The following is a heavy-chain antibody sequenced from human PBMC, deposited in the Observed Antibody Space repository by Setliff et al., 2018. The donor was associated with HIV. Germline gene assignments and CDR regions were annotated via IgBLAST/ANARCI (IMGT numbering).Heavy chain of an antibody. CDR3: ARGSRSPTALYWFDP. J-gene: IGHJ5*02. CDR1: GGSIRRDSQY. D-gene: IGHD6-13*01. CDR2: IYTSGST. Sequence: PSETLSLTCSVSGGSIRRDSQYWTWFRQPAGKGLEWIGHIYTSGSTNYNPSLKSRVTISVDTSKNQFSLKLSSVTAADTAVFYCARGSRSPTALYWFDPWGQGTLVTVSS. V-gene: IGHV4-61*09.